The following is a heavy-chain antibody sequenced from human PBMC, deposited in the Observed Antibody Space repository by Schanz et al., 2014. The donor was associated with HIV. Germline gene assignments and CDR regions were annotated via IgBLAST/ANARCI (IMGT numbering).Heavy chain of an antibody. D-gene: IGHD3-10*01. CDR3: ARLRGFLWFGDHPYSFDY. J-gene: IGHJ4*02. CDR1: GLTFSDYA. CDR2: ISESGGRT. Sequence: EVQLLESGGGLVQPGGSLRLSCAASGLTFSDYAMTWVRQGAGKGLEWVSTISESGGRTYYADSVNGRFTISRDNSKNTLYLHMNSLGAEDTAVYYCARLRGFLWFGDHPYSFDYWGQGTLVTVSS. V-gene: IGHV3-23*01.